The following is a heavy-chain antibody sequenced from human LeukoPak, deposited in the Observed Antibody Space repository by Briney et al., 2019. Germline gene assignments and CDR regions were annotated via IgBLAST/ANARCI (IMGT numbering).Heavy chain of an antibody. CDR1: GGSISSYY. CDR2: IYTSGST. Sequence: SETLSLTCTVSGGSISSYYWSWIRQPAGKGLEWIGRIYTSGSTNYNPSLKSRVTISVDTSKNQFSLKLSSVTAADTAVYYCARDKRYYGSGSYSLGGNWFDPWGQGTLVTVSS. J-gene: IGHJ5*02. D-gene: IGHD3-10*01. V-gene: IGHV4-4*07. CDR3: ARDKRYYGSGSYSLGGNWFDP.